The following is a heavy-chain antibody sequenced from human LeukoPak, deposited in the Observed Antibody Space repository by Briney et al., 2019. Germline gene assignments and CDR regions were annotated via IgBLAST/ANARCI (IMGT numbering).Heavy chain of an antibody. CDR1: GGSFSGYY. CDR2: INHSGST. J-gene: IGHJ6*04. Sequence: PSETLSLTCAVYGGSFSGYYWSWIRQPPGKGLEWIGEINHSGSTNYSPSLKSRVTISVDTSKNQFSLKLSSVTAADTAVYYCARDSYYYYGMDVWGKGTTVTVSS. CDR3: ARDSYYYYGMDV. V-gene: IGHV4-34*01.